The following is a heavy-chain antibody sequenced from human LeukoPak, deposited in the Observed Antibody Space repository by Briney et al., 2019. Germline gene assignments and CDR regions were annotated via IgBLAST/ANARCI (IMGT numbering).Heavy chain of an antibody. CDR3: AKEGVVGVDPWLDAFDI. D-gene: IGHD1-26*01. J-gene: IGHJ3*02. Sequence: PGGSLRLPCAASGFTFSSYGMHWVRQAPRKGLEWVAFIRYDGSNKYYANSLQGRFTISRDNSKNTLYLQMNSLRAEDTAVYYWAKEGVVGVDPWLDAFDIWGQGTMVTVSS. CDR1: GFTFSSYG. V-gene: IGHV3-30*02. CDR2: IRYDGSNK.